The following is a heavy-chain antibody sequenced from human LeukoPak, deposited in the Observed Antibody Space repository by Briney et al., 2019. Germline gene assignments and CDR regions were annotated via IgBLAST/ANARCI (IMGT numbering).Heavy chain of an antibody. CDR2: IIPIFGTA. CDR1: GGTFSSYA. Sequence: SVKVSCKASGGTFSSYAISWVRQAPGQGLEWMGGIIPIFGTANYAQKFQGRVTITADESTSTAYMELRSLRSDDTAVYYCARDLSYDSSGYYPDYWGQGTLVTVSS. J-gene: IGHJ4*02. D-gene: IGHD3-22*01. V-gene: IGHV1-69*13. CDR3: ARDLSYDSSGYYPDY.